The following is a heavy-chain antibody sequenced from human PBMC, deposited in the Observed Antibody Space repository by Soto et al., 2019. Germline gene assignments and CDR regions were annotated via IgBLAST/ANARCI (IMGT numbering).Heavy chain of an antibody. CDR1: GYTFTSYG. J-gene: IGHJ4*02. CDR2: ISAYNGNT. V-gene: IGHV1-18*01. Sequence: GASVKVSCKASGYTFTSYGISWVRQAPGHGLEWMGWISAYNGNTKYAQKLQGRATMTTDTSTSTADMELRSLRSDDTAVYYCAREPNYFDYWGQGTLVTVSS. CDR3: AREPNYFDY.